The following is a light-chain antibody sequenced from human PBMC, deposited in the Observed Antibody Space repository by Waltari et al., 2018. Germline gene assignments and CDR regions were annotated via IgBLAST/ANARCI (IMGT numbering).Light chain of an antibody. Sequence: QSALTQTATVSGSPGQSITISCTGTTSDVGKYNLVSWYQQHPGKAPTLIIYDVNKRPSGVSNRFSGSKSGNTASLTISGLHAADEAYYYCCSYAGSAISVFGGGTKVTVL. V-gene: IGLV2-23*02. CDR1: TSDVGKYNL. CDR3: CSYAGSAISV. J-gene: IGLJ3*02. CDR2: DVN.